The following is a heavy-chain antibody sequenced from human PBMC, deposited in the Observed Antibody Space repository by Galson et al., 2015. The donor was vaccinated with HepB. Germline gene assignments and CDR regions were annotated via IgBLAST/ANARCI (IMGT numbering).Heavy chain of an antibody. Sequence: SLRLSCAASGFTFSSYSMNWVRQAPGKGLEWVSYISSSSSTIYYADSVKGRFTISRDNAKNSLYLQMNSLRDEDTAVYYCARGGTWIQPNDAFDSWGQGTLVTVPS. CDR1: GFTFSSYS. CDR2: ISSSSSTI. D-gene: IGHD5-18*01. J-gene: IGHJ3*02. V-gene: IGHV3-48*02. CDR3: ARGGTWIQPNDAFDS.